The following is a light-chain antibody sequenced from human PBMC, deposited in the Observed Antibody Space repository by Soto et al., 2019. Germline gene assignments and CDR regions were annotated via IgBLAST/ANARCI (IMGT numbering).Light chain of an antibody. J-gene: IGKJ4*01. V-gene: IGKV4-1*01. CDR1: QMVLYSSNNKNY. CDR2: WAS. Sequence: DIVMTQSPDSLAVSLGERATINFNSSQMVLYSSNNKNYLAWYQQKPGQPPKLLIYWASTRESGVPDRFSGSGSGTDFTLTISSLQAEDVAVYYCQQYYSTPLTFGGGTKVDIK. CDR3: QQYYSTPLT.